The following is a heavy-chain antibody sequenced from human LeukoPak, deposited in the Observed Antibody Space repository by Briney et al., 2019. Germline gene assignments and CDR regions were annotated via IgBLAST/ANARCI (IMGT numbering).Heavy chain of an antibody. CDR1: GFTFSSYS. D-gene: IGHD2-2*01. V-gene: IGHV3-21*04. J-gene: IGHJ4*02. CDR2: ISSSSSYI. CDR3: AKPHDIVVVPAAYLRY. Sequence: GGSLRLSCAASGFTFSSYSMNWVRQAPGKGLEWVSSISSSSSYIYYADSVKGRFTISRDNAKNSLYLQMNSLRAEDTAVYYCAKPHDIVVVPAAYLRYWGQGTLVTVSS.